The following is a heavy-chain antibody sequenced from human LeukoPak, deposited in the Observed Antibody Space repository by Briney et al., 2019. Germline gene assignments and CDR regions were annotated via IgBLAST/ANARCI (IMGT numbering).Heavy chain of an antibody. CDR3: ARADGSGNFLFYFDS. Sequence: GESLKISCKTSGYTFTNYWIGWVRQMPGKDLEWMGIVYPYDSDTTYSPSFQGQVTISVDKSITAACLHWSSLKASDTAIYYCARADGSGNFLFYFDSWGPGTLVTVSS. D-gene: IGHD3-10*01. V-gene: IGHV5-51*01. CDR2: VYPYDSDT. CDR1: GYTFTNYW. J-gene: IGHJ4*02.